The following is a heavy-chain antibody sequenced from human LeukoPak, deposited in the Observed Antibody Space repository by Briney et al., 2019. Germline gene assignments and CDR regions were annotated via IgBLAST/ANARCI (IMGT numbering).Heavy chain of an antibody. Sequence: PGGTLRLSCAASGFTFSSYGLSWVRQAPGKGLEWVSSITGSGGSTYYAESVKGRFTISRDNSKNTLYLQMNSLRAEDTAVYYCAELGITMIGGVWGKGTTVTISS. J-gene: IGHJ6*04. D-gene: IGHD3-10*02. V-gene: IGHV3-23*01. CDR3: AELGITMIGGV. CDR1: GFTFSSYG. CDR2: ITGSGGST.